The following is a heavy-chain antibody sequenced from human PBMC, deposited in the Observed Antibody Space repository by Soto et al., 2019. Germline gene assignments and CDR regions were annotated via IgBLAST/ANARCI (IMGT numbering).Heavy chain of an antibody. CDR3: AKARWGYSSSWYRAVFDYYYGMDV. J-gene: IGHJ6*02. D-gene: IGHD6-13*01. V-gene: IGHV3-23*01. Sequence: GGSLRLSCADSGFTFSSYAMSWVRQAPGKGLEWVSAISGSGGSTYYADSVKGRFTISRDNSKNTLYLQMNSLRAEDTAVYYCAKARWGYSSSWYRAVFDYYYGMDVWGQGTTVTVPS. CDR1: GFTFSSYA. CDR2: ISGSGGST.